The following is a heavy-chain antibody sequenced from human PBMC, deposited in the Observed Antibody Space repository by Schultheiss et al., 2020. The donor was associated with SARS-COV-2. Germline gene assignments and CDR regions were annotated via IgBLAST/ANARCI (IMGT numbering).Heavy chain of an antibody. CDR3: ARDPTPASCHFDF. D-gene: IGHD2-15*01. Sequence: GSLRLSCAASEFTFSDYYMSWIRQAPGKGLEWVSYISSSGYYTNYADSVKGRFTISRDNAKNSLYLQMNSLRAEDTALYYCARDPTPASCHFDFWGQGTLVTVSS. V-gene: IGHV3-11*06. J-gene: IGHJ4*02. CDR1: EFTFSDYY. CDR2: ISSSGYYT.